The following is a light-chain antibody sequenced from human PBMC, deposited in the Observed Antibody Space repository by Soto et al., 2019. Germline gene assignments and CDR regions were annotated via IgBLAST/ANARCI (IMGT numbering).Light chain of an antibody. V-gene: IGKV1-5*01. CDR1: QSLTRN. Sequence: MTQSPATLSVSPGERVTLSCRASQSLTRNLAWYQQKPGKAPSLLIYDASSLEGGVPSRFSGSGFGTEFTLTITNLQPADFATYYCQQYSDFLISFGPGTTVDFK. CDR2: DAS. CDR3: QQYSDFLIS. J-gene: IGKJ3*01.